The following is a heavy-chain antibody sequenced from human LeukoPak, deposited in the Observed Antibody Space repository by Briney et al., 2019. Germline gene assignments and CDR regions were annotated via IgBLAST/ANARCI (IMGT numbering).Heavy chain of an antibody. J-gene: IGHJ4*02. CDR1: GYSFTSYW. Sequence: GESLKISCKGSGYSFTSYWIGWVRQMPGKGLEWMGIIYPGDSDTRYSPSFQGQVTISADKSISTAYLQWSSLKASDTAMYYCARHRGYSYGYVPVDYWGQGTLVTVSS. CDR3: ARHRGYSYGYVPVDY. D-gene: IGHD5-18*01. CDR2: IYPGDSDT. V-gene: IGHV5-51*01.